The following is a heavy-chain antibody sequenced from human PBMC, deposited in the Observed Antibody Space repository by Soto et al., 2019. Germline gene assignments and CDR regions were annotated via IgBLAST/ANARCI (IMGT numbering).Heavy chain of an antibody. CDR2: IYHSGST. CDR3: ARVPDY. J-gene: IGHJ4*02. V-gene: IGHV4-30-2*01. CDR1: GCSICSGGYS. Sequence: PSETLSLTCAVSGCSICSGGYSWSWIRQPPGKGLEWIGYIYHSGSTYYNPSLKSRVTISVDRSKNQFSLKLSSVTAADTAVYYCARVPDYWGQGTLVTSPQ.